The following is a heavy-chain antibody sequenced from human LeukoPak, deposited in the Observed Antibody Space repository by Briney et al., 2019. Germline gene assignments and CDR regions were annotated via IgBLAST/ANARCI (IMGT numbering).Heavy chain of an antibody. CDR3: ARWGVRNIAAPHAFDI. D-gene: IGHD6-6*01. CDR1: GGSISGYF. V-gene: IGHV4-59*12. J-gene: IGHJ3*02. CDR2: IYYSGST. Sequence: SETLSLTCTVSGGSISGYFWSWIRQSPGKGLEWIGYIYYSGSTNYNPSLKSRVTMSVDTSKNQFSLKLSSVTAADTAVYYCARWGVRNIAAPHAFDIWGQGTMVTVSS.